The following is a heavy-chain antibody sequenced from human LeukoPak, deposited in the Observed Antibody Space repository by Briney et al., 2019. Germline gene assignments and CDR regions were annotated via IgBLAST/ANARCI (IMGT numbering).Heavy chain of an antibody. CDR3: AKSLMARNTFDY. V-gene: IGHV3-23*01. J-gene: IGHJ4*02. CDR1: GFTVSGNY. Sequence: GGSLRLSCAVSGFTVSGNYMTWVRQAPGKGLEWVSAISGSGGSTYYADSVKGRFTISRDNSKNTLYLQMNSLRAEDTAVYYCAKSLMARNTFDYWGQGTLVTVSS. CDR2: ISGSGGST.